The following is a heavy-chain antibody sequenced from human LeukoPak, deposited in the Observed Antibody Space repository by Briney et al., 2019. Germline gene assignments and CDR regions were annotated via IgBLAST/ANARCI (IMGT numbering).Heavy chain of an antibody. D-gene: IGHD6-13*01. CDR3: ARGVQQLDQFDY. Sequence: PGGSLRLSCAASGFTFSSYAMSWVRQAPGKGLEWVSVIYSGGSTYYADSVKGRFTISRDNSKNTLYLQMNSLRAEDTAVYYCARGVQQLDQFDYWGQGTLVTVSS. V-gene: IGHV3-66*01. CDR1: GFTFSSYA. J-gene: IGHJ4*02. CDR2: IYSGGST.